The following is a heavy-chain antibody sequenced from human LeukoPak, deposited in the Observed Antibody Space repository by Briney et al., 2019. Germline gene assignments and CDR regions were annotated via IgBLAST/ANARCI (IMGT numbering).Heavy chain of an antibody. J-gene: IGHJ4*02. CDR1: GFTFSSYE. Sequence: GGSLRLSCAASGFTFSSYEMNWVRQAPGKGLEWVSYISSSGSTIYYADSVKGRFTISRDNAKNSLYLQMNSLRAEDTAVYYCARVYYDILTGYRLVDYWDQGTLVTVSS. CDR3: ARVYYDILTGYRLVDY. V-gene: IGHV3-48*03. D-gene: IGHD3-9*01. CDR2: ISSSGSTI.